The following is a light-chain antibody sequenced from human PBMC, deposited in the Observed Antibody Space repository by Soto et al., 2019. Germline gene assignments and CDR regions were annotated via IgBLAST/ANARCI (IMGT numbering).Light chain of an antibody. Sequence: EILMTQSSSTLSGSAGERVTLSCGASQSVNDNLAWYQQKPGQAPRLLIYDASTRATGIPARFSGSGSGTEFNLTISSLQSEDFAIYYCQRYNRWPLTFGGGTKVDIK. CDR1: QSVNDN. CDR3: QRYNRWPLT. V-gene: IGKV3-15*01. CDR2: DAS. J-gene: IGKJ4*01.